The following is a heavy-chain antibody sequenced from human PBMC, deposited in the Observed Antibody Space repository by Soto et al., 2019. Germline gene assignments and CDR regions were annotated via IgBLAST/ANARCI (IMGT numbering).Heavy chain of an antibody. CDR2: ISPDGSDV. CDR3: ACWGHIVPAAPSAFDR. D-gene: IGHD2-21*01. V-gene: IGHV3-74*01. J-gene: IGHJ4*02. CDR1: GFPFTNYW. Sequence: GGSLRLSCAASGFPFTNYWMNWVRQTPGKGLMWVSRISPDGSDVGYADSVEGRFTVSRDNAKNTLYLQMHSLRAEDTAMYYCACWGHIVPAAPSAFDRWGQGTLVTVSS.